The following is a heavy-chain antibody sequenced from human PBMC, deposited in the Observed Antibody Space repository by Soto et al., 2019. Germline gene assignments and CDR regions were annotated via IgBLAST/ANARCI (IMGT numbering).Heavy chain of an antibody. CDR2: IHYSGIT. J-gene: IGHJ2*01. D-gene: IGHD1-1*01. V-gene: IGHV4-59*01. Sequence: QVQLQESVPGLVKPSETLSLTCTVSGDSISRYYWSWIRQPPGKGLEWIAYIHYSGITNYNPSLKSRVTISVDTDKNQFSLKLHSVSAADTAVYYCARGPPLSGTNYWYFDLWGRGTLVTVSS. CDR1: GDSISRYY. CDR3: ARGPPLSGTNYWYFDL.